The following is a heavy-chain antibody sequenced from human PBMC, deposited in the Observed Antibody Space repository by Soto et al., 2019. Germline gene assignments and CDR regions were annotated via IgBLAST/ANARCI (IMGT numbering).Heavy chain of an antibody. V-gene: IGHV1-18*01. Sequence: QVQLVQSGAEVKKPGASVKVSCKASGYTFTSYGISWVRQAPGQGLEWMGWISGYNGNTHDAQKLQGRVTMTTDSSTSPAYMELRSLRSDDTAVYYCARDLVVSGPFDYWGQGTLVTVSS. CDR3: ARDLVVSGPFDY. J-gene: IGHJ4*02. CDR2: ISGYNGNT. CDR1: GYTFTSYG. D-gene: IGHD2-2*01.